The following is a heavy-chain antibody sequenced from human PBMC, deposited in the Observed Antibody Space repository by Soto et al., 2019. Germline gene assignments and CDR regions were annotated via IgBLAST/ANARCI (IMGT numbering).Heavy chain of an antibody. J-gene: IGHJ5*02. Sequence: GGSLRLSCAASGFTFSNYAMTRVRQGPGKGLEWVSAISGSGGSAYYADSVKGRFTISRDNSKNTRYLQMNSLRADDSGVYYCAKDPYSGVLVPVAIGFDPWGPGTLVTVSS. CDR2: ISGSGGSA. CDR1: GFTFSNYA. D-gene: IGHD2-2*01. CDR3: AKDPYSGVLVPVAIGFDP. V-gene: IGHV3-23*01.